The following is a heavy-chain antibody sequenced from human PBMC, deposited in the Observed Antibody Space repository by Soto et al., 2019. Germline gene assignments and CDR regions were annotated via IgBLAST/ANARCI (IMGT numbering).Heavy chain of an antibody. Sequence: QVQLQESGPGLVKPSETLSLTCTVSGGSISSYYWSWIRQPPGKGLEWIGYIYYSGSTNYNPSLKSRFIISVDTSKNQSSQKLSSVTAADTAVYYCAIRYGGNFDYWGQGTLVTVSS. CDR1: GGSISSYY. J-gene: IGHJ4*02. D-gene: IGHD3-16*01. CDR3: AIRYGGNFDY. V-gene: IGHV4-59*01. CDR2: IYYSGST.